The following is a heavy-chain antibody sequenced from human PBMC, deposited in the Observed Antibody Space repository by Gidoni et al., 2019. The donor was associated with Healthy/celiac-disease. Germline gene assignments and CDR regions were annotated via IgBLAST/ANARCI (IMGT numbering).Heavy chain of an antibody. CDR2: ISSSGRTI. D-gene: IGHD3-3*01. J-gene: IGHJ5*02. Sequence: QVQLVESGGGLVKPGGSLRLSCAASGFTFRDYYMSWIRQAPGKGLEWVSYISSSGRTIYYADSVKGRFTISRDNAKNSLYLQMNSLRAEDTAVYYCARDSLRFLEWLPPRSNWFDPWGQGTLVTVSS. CDR1: GFTFRDYY. V-gene: IGHV3-11*01. CDR3: ARDSLRFLEWLPPRSNWFDP.